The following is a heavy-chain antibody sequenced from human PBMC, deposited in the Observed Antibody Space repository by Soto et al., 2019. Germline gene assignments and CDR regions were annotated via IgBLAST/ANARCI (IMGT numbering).Heavy chain of an antibody. CDR1: GGSISSGDYY. CDR3: ASYYGSGSRNWFDP. J-gene: IGHJ5*02. V-gene: IGHV4-30-4*01. D-gene: IGHD3-10*01. Sequence: TSETLSLTCTVSGGSISSGDYYWSWIRQPPGKGLEWIGYIYYSGSTYYNPSLKSRVTISVDTSKNQFSLKLSSVTAADTAVYYCASYYGSGSRNWFDPWGQGTLVTVSS. CDR2: IYYSGST.